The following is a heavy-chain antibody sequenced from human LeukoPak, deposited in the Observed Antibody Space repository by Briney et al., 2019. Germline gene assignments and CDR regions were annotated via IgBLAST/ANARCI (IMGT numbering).Heavy chain of an antibody. V-gene: IGHV3-23*03. D-gene: IGHD6-13*01. J-gene: IGHJ4*02. CDR2: ISTDYSST. CDR1: GFTFSSYS. CDR3: ARRDVAAGGPPDH. Sequence: GGSLRLSCAASGFTFSSYSMGWVRQAPGKGLEWVSAISTDYSSTYYADSAKGRFTISRDNSRNTLYLQMNSLRAEDTAVYYCARRDVAAGGPPDHWGQGTQVTVSS.